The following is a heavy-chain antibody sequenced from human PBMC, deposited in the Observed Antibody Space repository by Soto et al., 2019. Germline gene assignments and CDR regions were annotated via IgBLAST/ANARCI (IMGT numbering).Heavy chain of an antibody. D-gene: IGHD1-7*01. Sequence: SETLSLTCTVSGGSFSSGSYYWSWIRQAPGKGLEGIGYIYDSGSTNYNPSLKGRVTISVDTPKNQFSLKLSSVNAADTAVYHCERTRELRTGYFDYWGKGTLLTVS. CDR2: IYDSGST. CDR1: GGSFSSGSYY. J-gene: IGHJ4*02. CDR3: ERTRELRTGYFDY. V-gene: IGHV4-61*01.